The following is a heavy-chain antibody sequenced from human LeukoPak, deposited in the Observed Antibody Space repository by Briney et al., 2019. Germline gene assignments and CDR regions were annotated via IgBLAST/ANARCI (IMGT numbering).Heavy chain of an antibody. J-gene: IGHJ3*02. D-gene: IGHD6-13*01. V-gene: IGHV3-7*01. Sequence: GGSLRLSCAGSGFTFSSYWMSWVRQAPGKGLEWVANIKQDGSEKHYVDSVKGRFTISRDNSKNTLYLQMNSLRAEDTAVYYCAKASGIAGFDAFDIWGQGTMVTVSS. CDR1: GFTFSSYW. CDR2: IKQDGSEK. CDR3: AKASGIAGFDAFDI.